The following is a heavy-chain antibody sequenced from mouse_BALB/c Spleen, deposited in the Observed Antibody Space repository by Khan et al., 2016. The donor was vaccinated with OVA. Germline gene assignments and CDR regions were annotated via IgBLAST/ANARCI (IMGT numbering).Heavy chain of an antibody. J-gene: IGHJ3*01. Sequence: EVELVESGGDLVKPGGSLKLSCAASGFTFSTYGMSWVRQTPDMRLEWVATISSGGHYTYYPDSVKGRFTISRDNAKNTLYLQMSSLKSEDTAIYYGARLAYYYKSEGGADWGQGTLGTVSA. CDR2: ISSGGHYT. D-gene: IGHD1-1*01. CDR3: ARLAYYYKSEGGAD. CDR1: GFTFSTYG. V-gene: IGHV5-6*01.